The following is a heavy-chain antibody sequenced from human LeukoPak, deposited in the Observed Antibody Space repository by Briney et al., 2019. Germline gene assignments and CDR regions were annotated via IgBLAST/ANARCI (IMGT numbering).Heavy chain of an antibody. D-gene: IGHD1-1*01. V-gene: IGHV4-30-2*01. J-gene: IGHJ4*02. CDR1: GGSISSGGYS. CDR2: IYHSGST. CDR3: AKDRGSLGTGPDY. Sequence: SETLSLTCAVSGGSISSGGYSWSWIRQPPGKGLEWIGYIYHSGSTYYNPSLKSRVTISVDRSKNQFSLKLSSVTAADTAVYYCAKDRGSLGTGPDYWGQGTLVTVSS.